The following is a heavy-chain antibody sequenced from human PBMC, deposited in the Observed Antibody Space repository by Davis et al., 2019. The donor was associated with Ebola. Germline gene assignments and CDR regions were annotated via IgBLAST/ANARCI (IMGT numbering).Heavy chain of an antibody. V-gene: IGHV4-34*01. CDR3: ARGDRTTVTRKNRFVWYFDL. J-gene: IGHJ2*01. CDR1: GGSFSGYY. D-gene: IGHD4-17*01. CDR2: VNDSGST. Sequence: SETLSLTCAVYGGSFSGYYWSWIRQPPEKGLEWIGEVNDSGSTNYNPSLKSRVTISVDTSKNQFSLKLSSVTAADTAVYYCARGDRTTVTRKNRFVWYFDLWGRGTLVTVSS.